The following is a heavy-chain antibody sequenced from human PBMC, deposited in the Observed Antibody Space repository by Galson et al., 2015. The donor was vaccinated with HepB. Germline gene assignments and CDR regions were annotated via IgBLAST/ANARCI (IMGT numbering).Heavy chain of an antibody. CDR1: GFIFRSYG. Sequence: SLRLSCAASGFIFRSYGMHWVRQAQGEGPEWVALISYDGSNKHYADSVKGRFTISRDNSKKTLYLQMNSLKLEDTGVYFCAKGNWFDPWGQGTLVTVSS. CDR3: AKGNWFDP. CDR2: ISYDGSNK. J-gene: IGHJ5*02. V-gene: IGHV3-30*18.